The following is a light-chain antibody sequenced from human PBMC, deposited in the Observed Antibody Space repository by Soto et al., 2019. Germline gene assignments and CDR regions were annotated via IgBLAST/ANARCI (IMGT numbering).Light chain of an antibody. CDR3: SSFEASNNLL. V-gene: IGLV2-8*01. Sequence: QSVLTQPPSASGSPGQSVTISCTGTSSYVGGYNYVSWYQQHPGKAPKLMIYEVSKRPSGVPDRFSGSKSGNTASLTVSGLQVEDEADYYCSSFEASNNLLFGGGTKVTVL. CDR2: EVS. CDR1: SSYVGGYNY. J-gene: IGLJ2*01.